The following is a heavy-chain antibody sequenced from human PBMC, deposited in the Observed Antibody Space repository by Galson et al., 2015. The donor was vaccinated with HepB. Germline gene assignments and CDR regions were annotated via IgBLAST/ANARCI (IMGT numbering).Heavy chain of an antibody. CDR2: IYWDDDK. D-gene: IGHD3-10*01. CDR3: AHRTKVSRRGYFFDS. V-gene: IGHV2-5*02. J-gene: IGHJ4*02. Sequence: PGKALQWLALIYWDDDKRYFPSLRGRLTINKDTSKNQVVLTMANMQPADTGTYYCAHRTKVSRRGYFFDSWGQGTLVTVSS.